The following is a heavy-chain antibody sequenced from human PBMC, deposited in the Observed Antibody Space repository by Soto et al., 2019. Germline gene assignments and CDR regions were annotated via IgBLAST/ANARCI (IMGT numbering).Heavy chain of an antibody. D-gene: IGHD2-8*02. Sequence: ASVKVSCKASGYTFTSYGISWLRQAPGQGLEWMGWISAYNGNTNYAQKLQGRVTMTTDTSTSTAYMELRSLRSDDTAVYYCARGDPLNYGSYPYWHYYGMDVWGRGTTVTVSS. CDR1: GYTFTSYG. CDR2: ISAYNGNT. V-gene: IGHV1-18*01. CDR3: ARGDPLNYGSYPYWHYYGMDV. J-gene: IGHJ6*02.